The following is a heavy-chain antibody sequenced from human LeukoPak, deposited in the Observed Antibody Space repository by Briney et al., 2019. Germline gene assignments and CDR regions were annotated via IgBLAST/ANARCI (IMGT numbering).Heavy chain of an antibody. CDR1: GGSISSDDYY. V-gene: IGHV4-30-4*08. D-gene: IGHD7-27*01. Sequence: TLSLTCTVSGGSISSDDYYWTWIRQPPGKGLEWIGYIYYSGNTYYNPSLKSRLTMSVDTSKNQFSLNLSSVTAADTAVYYCARTGDGIDYWGQGTLVTVSS. J-gene: IGHJ4*02. CDR2: IYYSGNT. CDR3: ARTGDGIDY.